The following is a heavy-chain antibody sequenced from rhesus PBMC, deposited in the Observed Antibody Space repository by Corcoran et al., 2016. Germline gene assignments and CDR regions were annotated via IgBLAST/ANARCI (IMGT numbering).Heavy chain of an antibody. V-gene: IGHV4-169*02. Sequence: QLQLQESGPGLVKPSETLSVTCAVSGGSISSSYWSWIRQAPGKGLEWLGYIYGSGSSTHYNPSLKSRVTLSVDTSKNQLSLKLSSVTAADTAVYYCASGGYGSYLTTDYFDYWGQGVLVTVSS. CDR2: IYGSGSST. CDR1: GGSISSSY. CDR3: ASGGYGSYLTTDYFDY. J-gene: IGHJ4*01. D-gene: IGHD4-4*01.